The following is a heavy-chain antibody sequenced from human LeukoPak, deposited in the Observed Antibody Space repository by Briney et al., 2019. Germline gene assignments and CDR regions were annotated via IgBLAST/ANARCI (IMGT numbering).Heavy chain of an antibody. CDR1: GGTFSSYA. D-gene: IGHD3-22*01. V-gene: IGHV1-69*13. J-gene: IGHJ4*02. Sequence: VKVSCKASGGTFSSYAISWVRQAPGQGLGWMGGIIPIFGTANYAQKFQGRVTITADESTSTAYMELSSLRSEDTAVYYCAGGLVRYYDSSGYYKFDYWGQGTLVTVSS. CDR3: AGGLVRYYDSSGYYKFDY. CDR2: IIPIFGTA.